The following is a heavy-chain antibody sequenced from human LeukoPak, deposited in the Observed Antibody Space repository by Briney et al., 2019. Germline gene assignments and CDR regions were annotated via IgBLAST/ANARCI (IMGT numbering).Heavy chain of an antibody. Sequence: ASVKVSYKASGYTFTSYYMHWVRQAPGQGLEWMGIINPSGGSTSYAQKFQGRVTMTRDTSTSTVYMELSSLRSEDTAVYYCARANYDILTGSAPPRYWGQGTLVTVSS. J-gene: IGHJ4*02. D-gene: IGHD3-9*01. CDR3: ARANYDILTGSAPPRY. CDR1: GYTFTSYY. CDR2: INPSGGST. V-gene: IGHV1-46*01.